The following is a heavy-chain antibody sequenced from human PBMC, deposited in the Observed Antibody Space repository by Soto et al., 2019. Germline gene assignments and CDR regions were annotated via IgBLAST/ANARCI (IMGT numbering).Heavy chain of an antibody. CDR1: GGSISSSNS. CDR3: ARARYYDWCFDL. D-gene: IGHD3-9*01. Sequence: SETLSLTCVVTGGSISSSNSWSWVRQPPGKGLEWIGEIYHRGTTNYNPSLQSRVTISVDRSKAQFYLTLTSVTAADTAVYFCARARYYDWCFDLWGLGTPLTVSS. CDR2: IYHRGTT. J-gene: IGHJ4*02. V-gene: IGHV4-4*02.